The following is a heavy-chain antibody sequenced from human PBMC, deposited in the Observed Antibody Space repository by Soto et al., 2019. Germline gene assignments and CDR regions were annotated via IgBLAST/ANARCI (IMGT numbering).Heavy chain of an antibody. V-gene: IGHV3-53*01. CDR1: GFTVSNNY. J-gene: IGHJ4*02. CDR3: GPRPGGGGY. D-gene: IGHD3-10*01. CDR2: IYSGGYT. Sequence: EVQLVESGGGLIQPGGSLRLSCAVSGFTVSNNYMSWVRQAPGKGLEGVSVIYSGGYTAYGDSVKGRFTISRDNSKNTPFLKMNSLGPAGPALYYCGPRPGGGGYWGQGTLVTVSS.